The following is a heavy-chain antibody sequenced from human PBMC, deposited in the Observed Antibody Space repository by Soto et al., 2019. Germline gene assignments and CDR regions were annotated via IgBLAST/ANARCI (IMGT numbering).Heavy chain of an antibody. Sequence: EVQLVESGGGMVMPGGSLRLSCAASGFTFSDAWMTWIRQAPGKGLQCVGRIKRKIDGETTDYAAPVKGRFTISRDDSKNTLYLQMNSRKVEDTAVYYCVTDRGGGMDVWGQGTTVTVSS. V-gene: IGHV3-15*01. CDR1: GFTFSDAW. CDR3: VTDRGGGMDV. CDR2: IKRKIDGETT. D-gene: IGHD3-10*01. J-gene: IGHJ6*01.